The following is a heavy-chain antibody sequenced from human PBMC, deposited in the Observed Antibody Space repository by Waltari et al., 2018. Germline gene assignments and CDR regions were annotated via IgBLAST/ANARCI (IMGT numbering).Heavy chain of an antibody. CDR2: IIPIFDTP. V-gene: IGHV1-69*12. D-gene: IGHD3-16*01. J-gene: IGHJ3*02. CDR3: ARDVSLVVTDDDPDI. CDR1: GDTFSTYD. Sequence: QVQLVQSGAEVKKHGSSVKVSCKASGDTFSTYDITWVRQAPGQGLEWMGGIIPIFDTPSYPQKFQGRVTITADASTKTAYMELSSLRSEDTAVYYCARDVSLVVTDDDPDIWGQGTMVTVSS.